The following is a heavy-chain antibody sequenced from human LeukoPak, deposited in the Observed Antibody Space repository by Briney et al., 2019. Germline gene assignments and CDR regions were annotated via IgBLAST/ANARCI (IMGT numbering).Heavy chain of an antibody. Sequence: ASVKVSCKASGGAFSSYAISWVRQAPGQGLEWMGWIIPILGIANYAQKFQGRVTITADKSTSTAYMELSSLRSEDTAVYYCARGSGYPTQDAFDIWGQGTMVTVYS. J-gene: IGHJ3*02. D-gene: IGHD5-12*01. CDR1: GGAFSSYA. CDR3: ARGSGYPTQDAFDI. V-gene: IGHV1-69*10. CDR2: IIPILGIA.